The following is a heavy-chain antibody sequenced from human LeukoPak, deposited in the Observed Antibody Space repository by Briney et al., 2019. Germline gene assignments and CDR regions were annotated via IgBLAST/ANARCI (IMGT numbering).Heavy chain of an antibody. CDR1: GGSFSGYY. V-gene: IGHV4-59*01. CDR2: IYYSGST. J-gene: IGHJ4*02. CDR3: ATAPGA. Sequence: PSETLSLTCAVYGGSFSGYYWSWIRQPPGKGLEWIGYIYYSGSTNYNPSLKSRVTISVDTSKNQFSLKLSSVTAADTAVYYCATAPGAGAQGTLVTVS.